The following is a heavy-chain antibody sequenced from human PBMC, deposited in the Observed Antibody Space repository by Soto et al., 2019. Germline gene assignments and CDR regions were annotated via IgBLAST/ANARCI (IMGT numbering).Heavy chain of an antibody. CDR2: INHSGST. D-gene: IGHD3-3*01. CDR3: ARGAIFGVVIIFPYYGMDV. J-gene: IGHJ6*02. V-gene: IGHV4-34*01. Sequence: SETLSLTCAVYGGSFSGYYWSWIRQPPGKGLEWIGEINHSGSTNYNPSLKSRVTISVDTSKNQFSRKLSSVTAADTAVYYCARGAIFGVVIIFPYYGMDVWGQGTTVTVSS. CDR1: GGSFSGYY.